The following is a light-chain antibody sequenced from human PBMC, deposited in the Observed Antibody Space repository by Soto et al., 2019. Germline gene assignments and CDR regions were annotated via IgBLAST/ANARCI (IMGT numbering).Light chain of an antibody. Sequence: QSVLTQPPSASGTPGQRVTISCSGNSSNIGSNSGDWYQHLPGTAPKLLIYRNNQRPSGVPDRFSGSKSGTSVSLVISGLRSEDEADYHCAAWDDSLRGVGFGGGTKLTVL. CDR1: SSNIGSNS. CDR2: RNN. V-gene: IGLV1-47*01. J-gene: IGLJ2*01. CDR3: AAWDDSLRGVG.